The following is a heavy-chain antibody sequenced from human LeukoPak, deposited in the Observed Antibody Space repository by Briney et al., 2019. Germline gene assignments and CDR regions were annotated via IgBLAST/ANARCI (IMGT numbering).Heavy chain of an antibody. Sequence: SSETLSLTCAVYGGSFSGYYWSWIRQPPGKGLEWIGEINHSGSTNYNPSLKSRVTISVDTSKNQFSLKLSSVTAADTAVYYCARRVGSSSSWNYYYYYYMDVWGKGTTVTVSS. J-gene: IGHJ6*03. D-gene: IGHD6-13*01. CDR1: GGSFSGYY. CDR3: ARRVGSSSSWNYYYYYYMDV. CDR2: INHSGST. V-gene: IGHV4-34*01.